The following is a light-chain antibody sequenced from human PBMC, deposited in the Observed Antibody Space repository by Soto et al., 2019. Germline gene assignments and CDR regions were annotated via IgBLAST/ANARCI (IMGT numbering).Light chain of an antibody. Sequence: QSALTQPRSVSGSPGQSVTISCTGTSSDVGGYNYVSWFQHHPGKAPTLMIYDVNKRPSGVPDRFSGSKSGNTASLTVSGLQAEDEADYYCCSYAGSYSYVFGTGTKVTVL. CDR1: SSDVGGYNY. CDR2: DVN. J-gene: IGLJ1*01. V-gene: IGLV2-11*01. CDR3: CSYAGSYSYV.